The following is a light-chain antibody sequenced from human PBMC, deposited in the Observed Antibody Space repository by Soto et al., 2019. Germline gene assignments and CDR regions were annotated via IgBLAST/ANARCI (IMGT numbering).Light chain of an antibody. CDR3: MQGAHWPWT. J-gene: IGKJ1*01. CDR2: QVS. V-gene: IGKV2-30*01. Sequence: DVVMTQSPLSLPVTLGQPASISCKSSQSPVYSDGITYLNWFHQRPGQPPRRLIYQVSNRDSGVPDRFSGSGSGTDFTLKISRVEAEDVGFYYCMQGAHWPWTFGQGTKVDIK. CDR1: QSPVYSDGITY.